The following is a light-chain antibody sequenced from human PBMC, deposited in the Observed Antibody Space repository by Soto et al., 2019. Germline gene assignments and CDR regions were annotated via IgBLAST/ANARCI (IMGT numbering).Light chain of an antibody. Sequence: IVITQSPATLSLSPGERATLSCRASQTVGRNLAWYQQKPGQAPRLLIFGASSGATGVPARFSGSGSGTEFTLTIDSLQSEDSAVYYCHQYNNWPKTFGQGTKVDIK. CDR1: QTVGRN. CDR2: GAS. J-gene: IGKJ1*01. V-gene: IGKV3-15*01. CDR3: HQYNNWPKT.